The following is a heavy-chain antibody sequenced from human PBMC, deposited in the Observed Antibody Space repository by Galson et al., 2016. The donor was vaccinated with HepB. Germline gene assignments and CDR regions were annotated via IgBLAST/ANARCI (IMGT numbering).Heavy chain of an antibody. V-gene: IGHV3-7*01. CDR2: IKQDGSEM. CDR3: ARVYCSSTSGQPGAY. D-gene: IGHD2-2*01. Sequence: SLRLSCAASGFTFSGFWMSWVRQAPGKGLEWVANIKQDGSEMYYVDSVKGRFTISRDNAKNSLYLQMNSLRAEDTAVYYCARVYCSSTSGQPGAYWGQGTLVTVSS. J-gene: IGHJ4*02. CDR1: GFTFSGFW.